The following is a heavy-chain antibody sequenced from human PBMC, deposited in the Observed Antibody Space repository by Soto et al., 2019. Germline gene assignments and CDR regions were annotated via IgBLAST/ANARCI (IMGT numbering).Heavy chain of an antibody. V-gene: IGHV3-30*18. CDR3: AKERRPGSYYVGGTTHLDY. CDR2: ISYYESNK. CDR1: GFIFSSYG. D-gene: IGHD1-26*01. Sequence: QVQLVESGGGVVQPGRSLRLSCAASGFIFSSYGMHWVRQAPGKGLEWVAVISYYESNKYYADSVKGRLTISRDNSMNTLDLQMNRLRPDDTAVYYCAKERRPGSYYVGGTTHLDYWGRGTLVPVS. J-gene: IGHJ4*02.